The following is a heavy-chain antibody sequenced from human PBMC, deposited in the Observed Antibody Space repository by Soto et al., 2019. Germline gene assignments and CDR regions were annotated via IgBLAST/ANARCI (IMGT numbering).Heavy chain of an antibody. CDR2: IYYSGST. J-gene: IGHJ4*02. CDR1: GGSISSSSYY. D-gene: IGHD4-17*01. Sequence: SETLSLTCTVSGGSISSSSYYWGWIRQPPGKGLEWIGSIYYSGSTYYNPSLKSRVTISVDTSKNQFSLKLSSVTAADTAVYYCATHYGDYDQYYFDYWGQGTLVTVSS. CDR3: ATHYGDYDQYYFDY. V-gene: IGHV4-39*01.